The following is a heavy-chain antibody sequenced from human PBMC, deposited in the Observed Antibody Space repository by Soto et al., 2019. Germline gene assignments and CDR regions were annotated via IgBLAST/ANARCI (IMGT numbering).Heavy chain of an antibody. Sequence: GESLKISCQGSGYNFPKYWIAWVRQMPGKGLEWMGIIYPGDSDVRYSPSFQGQVTISADKSTSTTYLQWSSLRASDTAMYYCARHIGVAAHVDHWGQGTLVTVSS. CDR1: GYNFPKYW. D-gene: IGHD6-19*01. V-gene: IGHV5-51*01. J-gene: IGHJ4*02. CDR3: ARHIGVAAHVDH. CDR2: IYPGDSDV.